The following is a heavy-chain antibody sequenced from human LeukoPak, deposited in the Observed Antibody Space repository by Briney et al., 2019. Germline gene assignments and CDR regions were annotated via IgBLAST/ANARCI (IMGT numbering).Heavy chain of an antibody. J-gene: IGHJ4*02. V-gene: IGHV4-59*08. D-gene: IGHD5-18*01. CDR1: GGSIGTSY. CDR3: ARQLYTSISPFDY. CDR2: VSYSGNT. Sequence: SETLSLTCTVSGGSIGTSYWSWIRQPPGKALEWIGYVSYSGNTNYNPSLKSRVTVSVDSSKNQFSLKLSSVTAADTAVYYCARQLYTSISPFDYWGQGTLVTVSS.